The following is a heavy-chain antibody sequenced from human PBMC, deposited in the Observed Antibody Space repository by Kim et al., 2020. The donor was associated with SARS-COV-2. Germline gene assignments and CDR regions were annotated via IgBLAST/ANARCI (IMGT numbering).Heavy chain of an antibody. CDR1: GYSFTSYW. V-gene: IGHV5-51*01. CDR3: ARQAYYYGSGSSAQTGWFDP. D-gene: IGHD3-10*01. Sequence: GESLKISCKGSGYSFTSYWIGWVRQMPGKGLEWMGIIYPGDSDTRYSPSFQGQVTISADKSISTAYLQWSSLKASDTAMYYCARQAYYYGSGSSAQTGWFDPWGQGTLVTVSS. CDR2: IYPGDSDT. J-gene: IGHJ5*02.